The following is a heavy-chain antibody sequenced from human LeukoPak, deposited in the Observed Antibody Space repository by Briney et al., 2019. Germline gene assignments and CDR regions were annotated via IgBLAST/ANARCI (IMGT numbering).Heavy chain of an antibody. Sequence: ASVKVSCKASGYTFTGYYMHWVRQAPGQGLEWMGWINPNSGGTNYAQKFQGRVTMTRDTSISTAYMELSRLRSDDTAVYYCARDRIIRRAVAATRWFDPWGQGTLVTVSS. CDR1: GYTFTGYY. J-gene: IGHJ5*02. D-gene: IGHD6-19*01. V-gene: IGHV1-2*02. CDR2: INPNSGGT. CDR3: ARDRIIRRAVAATRWFDP.